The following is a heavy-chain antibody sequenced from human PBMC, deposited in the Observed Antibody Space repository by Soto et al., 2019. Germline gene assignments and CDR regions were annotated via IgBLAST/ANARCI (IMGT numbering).Heavy chain of an antibody. CDR3: AKDGSHNFDY. D-gene: IGHD1-26*01. CDR2: MSYDGSNE. CDR1: GFTFSHYA. V-gene: IGHV3-30*18. Sequence: QVQLVESGGGEVQPGRSLRLSCAASGFTFSHYAMHWVRQAPGKGLEWVALMSYDGSNEYYADSVKGRFTISRDNSENTLYLQMNSLRAEDTAVYYCAKDGSHNFDYWGQGTLVTVSS. J-gene: IGHJ4*02.